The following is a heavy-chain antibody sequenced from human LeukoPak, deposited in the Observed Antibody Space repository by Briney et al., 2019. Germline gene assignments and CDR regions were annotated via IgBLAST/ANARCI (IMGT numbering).Heavy chain of an antibody. CDR3: AKTSRGNSGYDSPFDY. CDR2: VRGSGSDT. J-gene: IGHJ4*02. Sequence: AGGSLRLSCAASGFTFSAYAMSWVRQAPGKGLEWVSAVRGSGSDTYYANSMKGRFTISRDNSKNTLYLQMNSLRAEDTAIYYCAKTSRGNSGYDSPFDYWGQGTLVTVSS. V-gene: IGHV3-23*01. D-gene: IGHD5-12*01. CDR1: GFTFSAYA.